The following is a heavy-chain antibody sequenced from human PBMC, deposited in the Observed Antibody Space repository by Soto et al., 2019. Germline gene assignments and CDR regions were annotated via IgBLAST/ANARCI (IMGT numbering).Heavy chain of an antibody. Sequence: QLQLQESGPGLVKPSETLSLTCTVSGGSISSSSYYWGWIRQPPGKGLEWIGRSYYSGSTYYNPSLKSRVTISVDTSKNQFSLKLSSVTAADTAVYYCARIVTANGAFDIWGQGTMVTVSS. J-gene: IGHJ3*02. CDR3: ARIVTANGAFDI. D-gene: IGHD3-22*01. CDR2: SYYSGST. CDR1: GGSISSSSYY. V-gene: IGHV4-39*01.